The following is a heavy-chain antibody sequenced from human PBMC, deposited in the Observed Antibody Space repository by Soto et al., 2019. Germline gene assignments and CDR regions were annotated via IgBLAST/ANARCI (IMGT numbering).Heavy chain of an antibody. CDR3: ARVTGRYYYGMDV. CDR2: INHSGST. V-gene: IGHV4-34*01. Sequence: QVQLQQWGAGLLKPSETLSLTCAVYGGSFSGYYWSWIRQPPGKGLEWIGEINHSGSTNYNPSLKRRVTRSVDTSTNQFSLKLSSVTAADTAVYYCARVTGRYYYGMDVWGQGTTVTVSS. J-gene: IGHJ6*02. CDR1: GGSFSGYY.